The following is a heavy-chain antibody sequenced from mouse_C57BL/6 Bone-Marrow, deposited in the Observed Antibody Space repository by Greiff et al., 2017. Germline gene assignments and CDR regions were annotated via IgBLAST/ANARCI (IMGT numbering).Heavy chain of an antibody. D-gene: IGHD1-1*01. Sequence: EVQLQQSGPELVKPGASVKISCKASGYTFTDYYMNWVKQSHGKSLEWIGDINPNNGGTSYNQKFKGKATLTVDKSSSTAYMELRSLTSEDSAVYYCAREAYYYGSSYRYFDVWGTGTTVTVSS. CDR2: INPNNGGT. CDR1: GYTFTDYY. V-gene: IGHV1-26*01. J-gene: IGHJ1*03. CDR3: AREAYYYGSSYRYFDV.